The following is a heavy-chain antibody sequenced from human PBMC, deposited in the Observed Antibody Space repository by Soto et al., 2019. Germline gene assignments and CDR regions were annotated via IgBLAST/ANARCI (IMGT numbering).Heavy chain of an antibody. J-gene: IGHJ6*02. CDR1: GYSFTSYW. Sequence: GESLKISCKGSGYSFTSYWIGWVRQMPGKGLEWMGIIYPGDSDTRYSPSFQGQVTISAXXXXXTXYXQXXXLKAXDTAMYYCARGSTSSYHMDVWGQGTTVTVSS. CDR3: ARGSTSSYHMDV. V-gene: IGHV5-51*01. CDR2: IYPGDSDT. D-gene: IGHD2-2*01.